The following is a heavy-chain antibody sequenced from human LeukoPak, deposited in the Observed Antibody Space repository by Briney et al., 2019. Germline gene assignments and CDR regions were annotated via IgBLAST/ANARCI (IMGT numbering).Heavy chain of an antibody. CDR3: ARQPQHQAYFDY. V-gene: IGHV3-7*01. CDR2: IKEDASEE. J-gene: IGHJ4*02. CDR1: GFTLDRFW. Sequence: GGSLRLSCVASGFTLDRFWMSWVRQAPGKGLEWVGKIKEDASEEKYLDSVKGPFKIPRDNAEDSLFLQMNSLRAEDTAVYYCARQPQHQAYFDYWGQGALVTVSS.